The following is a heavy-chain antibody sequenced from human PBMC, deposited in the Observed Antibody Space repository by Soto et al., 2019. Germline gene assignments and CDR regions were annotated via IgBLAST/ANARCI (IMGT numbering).Heavy chain of an antibody. D-gene: IGHD2-2*01. J-gene: IGHJ1*01. CDR3: ARDNSYAKEY. Sequence: PSEPWSLSFTVSGTSISSYYWSWIRQPPGKVRELIANIHYSGTTNYNPSLASRVTLSVDTSKNEFSLKMTSVTAADRAMYLCARDNSYAKEYWGRGTLDIV. CDR2: IHYSGTT. V-gene: IGHV4-59*01. CDR1: GTSISSYY.